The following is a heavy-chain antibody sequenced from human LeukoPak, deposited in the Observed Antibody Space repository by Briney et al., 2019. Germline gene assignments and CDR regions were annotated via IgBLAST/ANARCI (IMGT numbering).Heavy chain of an antibody. J-gene: IGHJ4*02. CDR1: GGSISSSGYY. CDR3: ARGLGGIAAAASRSFDY. D-gene: IGHD6-13*01. Sequence: SETLSLTCTVSGGSISSSGYYWSWIRQPPGKGLEWIGEINHSGSTNYNPSLKSRVTISVDTSKNQFSLKLSSVTAADTAVYYCARGLGGIAAAASRSFDYWGQGTLVTVSS. V-gene: IGHV4-34*01. CDR2: INHSGST.